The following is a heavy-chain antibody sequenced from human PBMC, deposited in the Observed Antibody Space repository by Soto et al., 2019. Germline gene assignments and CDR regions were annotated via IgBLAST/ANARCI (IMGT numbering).Heavy chain of an antibody. V-gene: IGHV4-38-2*01. CDR2: IFQSGSP. D-gene: IGHD3-10*01. CDR3: ARAVTMVRGVKFYYYYGMDV. J-gene: IGHJ6*02. CDR1: GYSISSGYY. Sequence: SETLSLTCAVSGYSISSGYYWGWIRQPPGKGLEWIGSIFQSGSPYYNPSLKSRVTISVDTSKNQFSLKLSSVTAADTAVYHCARAVTMVRGVKFYYYYGMDVWGQGTTVTVSS.